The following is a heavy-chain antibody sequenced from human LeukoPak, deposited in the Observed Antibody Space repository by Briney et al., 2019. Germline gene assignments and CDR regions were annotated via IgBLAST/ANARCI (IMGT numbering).Heavy chain of an antibody. J-gene: IGHJ4*02. CDR1: GYKFTSYW. Sequence: GESLKISCKSSGYKFTSYWIGWVRQMPGKGLEWMGITYPGDSDTRYSPSFQGQVTISADKSDSTAYLQWSSLEASDTAMYYCARLYGDYGPIDSWGQGTLVTVSS. CDR2: TYPGDSDT. CDR3: ARLYGDYGPIDS. V-gene: IGHV5-51*01. D-gene: IGHD4-17*01.